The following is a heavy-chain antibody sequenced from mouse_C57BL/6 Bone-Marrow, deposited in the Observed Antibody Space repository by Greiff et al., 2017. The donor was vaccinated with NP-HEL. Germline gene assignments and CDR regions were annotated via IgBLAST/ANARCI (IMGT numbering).Heavy chain of an antibody. J-gene: IGHJ2*01. CDR1: GFNIKDDY. D-gene: IGHD1-1*01. CDR2: IDPENGDT. Sequence: EVQLQQSGAELVRPGASVKLSCTASGFNIKDDYMHWVKQRPEQGLEWIGWIDPENGDTEYASKFQGKATITADTSSNTAYLQLSSLTSEDTAVYYSTTLYYYGSRYDYWGQGTTLTVSS. CDR3: TTLYYYGSRYDY. V-gene: IGHV14-4*01.